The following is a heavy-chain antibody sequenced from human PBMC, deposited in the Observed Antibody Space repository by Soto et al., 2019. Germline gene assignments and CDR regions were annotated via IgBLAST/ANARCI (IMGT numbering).Heavy chain of an antibody. Sequence: QVQLKESGPGLVKPSQTLSLTCTVSGASISSGAYYWSWIRQPPGKGLESIGYIYYSGNTYYNPSLKSRVTISVDTSKNQFSLKMSSVTAADTALYFCARLVTTVSTWWFDPWGQGTLVTVSS. V-gene: IGHV4-30-4*01. CDR3: ARLVTTVSTWWFDP. CDR2: IYYSGNT. D-gene: IGHD4-17*01. J-gene: IGHJ5*02. CDR1: GASISSGAYY.